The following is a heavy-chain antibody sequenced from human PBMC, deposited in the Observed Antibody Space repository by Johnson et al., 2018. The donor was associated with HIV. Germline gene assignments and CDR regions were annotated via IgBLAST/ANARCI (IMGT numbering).Heavy chain of an antibody. CDR1: GFTFDDYA. D-gene: IGHD6-6*01. CDR3: AKCVYSSSSWMLFDI. J-gene: IGHJ3*02. V-gene: IGHV3-9*01. CDR2: ISWNSGSI. Sequence: VQLVESGGGLVQPGRSLRLSCAASGFTFDDYAMHWVRQAPGKGLEWVSGISWNSGSIGYADSVKGRFTISRDNAKNSLYLQMNSLRAEDTAVYYCAKCVYSSSSWMLFDIWGQGTMVTVSS.